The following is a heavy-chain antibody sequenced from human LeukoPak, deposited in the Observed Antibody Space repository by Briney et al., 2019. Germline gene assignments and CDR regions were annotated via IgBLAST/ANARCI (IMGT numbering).Heavy chain of an antibody. D-gene: IGHD3-22*01. Sequence: ASVKVSCKASGYTFTGYCMHWVRQAPGQGLEWMGWINPNSGGTNYAQKFQGRVTMTRDTSISTAYMELSRLRSDDTAVYYCARDSFLPHYDSSGLVDYWGQGTLVTVSS. V-gene: IGHV1-2*02. CDR2: INPNSGGT. J-gene: IGHJ4*02. CDR1: GYTFTGYC. CDR3: ARDSFLPHYDSSGLVDY.